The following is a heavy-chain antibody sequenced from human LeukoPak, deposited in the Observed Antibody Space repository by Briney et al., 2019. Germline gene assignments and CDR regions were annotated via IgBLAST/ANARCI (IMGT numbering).Heavy chain of an antibody. CDR3: VRFGVNYDMDV. Sequence: TSETLSLTCSVSGGSISGYYWNWVRQPPGKGLEWIGQIHYSGRADYNPSLKSRITMSVDTSRNQISLKLSSVTAADTAIYYCVRFGVNYDMDVWGQGTTVTVFS. CDR2: IHYSGRA. V-gene: IGHV4-59*01. CDR1: GGSISGYY. D-gene: IGHD3-16*01. J-gene: IGHJ6*02.